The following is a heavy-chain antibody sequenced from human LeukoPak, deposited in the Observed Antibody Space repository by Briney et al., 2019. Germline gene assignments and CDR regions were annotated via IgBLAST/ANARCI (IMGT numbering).Heavy chain of an antibody. CDR2: IYWNDDK. Sequence: SGPTLVKPTQTLTLTCTFSGFSLSTSGVGVGWIRQPPVKALEWLALIYWNDDKRYSPSLKSRLTITKDTSKNQVVLTMTNMDPVDTATYYCACGSLHYGFDPWGQGTLVTVSS. J-gene: IGHJ5*01. V-gene: IGHV2-5*01. D-gene: IGHD4-17*01. CDR1: GFSLSTSGVG. CDR3: ACGSLHYGFDP.